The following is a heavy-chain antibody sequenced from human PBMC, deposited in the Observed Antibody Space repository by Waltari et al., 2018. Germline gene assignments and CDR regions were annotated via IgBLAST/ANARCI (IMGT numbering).Heavy chain of an antibody. CDR3: ARGLGGSSPFDY. J-gene: IGHJ4*02. V-gene: IGHV1-2*02. Sequence: QVHLVQSGAEVKKSGASVKVSCKASGYSFGGYYLYWVRQAPGQGLEWMGWINPTKGVTNYAQKVQGRVTMTRDTSINSVYMDRSRLRSDDTAVYFCARGLGGSSPFDYWGRGTLVTVSS. CDR2: INPTKGVT. D-gene: IGHD6-13*01. CDR1: GYSFGGYY.